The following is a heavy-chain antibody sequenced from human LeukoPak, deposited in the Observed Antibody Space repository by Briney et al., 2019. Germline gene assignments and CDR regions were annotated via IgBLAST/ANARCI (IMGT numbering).Heavy chain of an antibody. CDR1: GGSISSDY. Sequence: SETLSLTCTVSGGSISSDYWSWIRQPPWKGLEWIGYISYNGNTNYNPSLKSRVTISVDTSKTQFSLKLSSVTAADTAVYYCARLSIAEAGTLYYFDYWGQGTLVTVSS. J-gene: IGHJ4*02. V-gene: IGHV4-59*01. CDR2: ISYNGNT. CDR3: ARLSIAEAGTLYYFDY. D-gene: IGHD6-13*01.